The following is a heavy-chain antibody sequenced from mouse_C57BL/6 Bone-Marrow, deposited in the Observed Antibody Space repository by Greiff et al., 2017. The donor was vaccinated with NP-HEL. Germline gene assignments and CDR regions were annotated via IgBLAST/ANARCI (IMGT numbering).Heavy chain of an antibody. V-gene: IGHV1-4*01. J-gene: IGHJ1*03. CDR3: ARRRVVDGYWYFDV. CDR1: GYTFTSYT. Sequence: LVESGAELARPGASVKMSCKASGYTFTSYTMHWVKQRPGQGLEWIGYINPSSGYTKYNQKFKDKATLTADKSSSTAYMQLSSLTSEDSAVYYCARRRVVDGYWYFDVWGTGTTVTVSS. D-gene: IGHD1-1*01. CDR2: INPSSGYT.